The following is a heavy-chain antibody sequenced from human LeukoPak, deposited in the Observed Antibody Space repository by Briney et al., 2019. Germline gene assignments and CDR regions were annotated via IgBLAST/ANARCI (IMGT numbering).Heavy chain of an antibody. CDR1: GFTFSNYE. CDR3: ARGREGYSYVYEC. J-gene: IGHJ4*02. CDR2: ISSSGSTI. Sequence: GGSLRLSCAASGFTFSNYEMNWVRQAPGKGLEWVSYISSSGSTIYYADSVKGRFTISRDNAKNSLYLQMNSLRAEDTAVYYCARGREGYSYVYECWGQGTLVTVSS. V-gene: IGHV3-48*03. D-gene: IGHD5-18*01.